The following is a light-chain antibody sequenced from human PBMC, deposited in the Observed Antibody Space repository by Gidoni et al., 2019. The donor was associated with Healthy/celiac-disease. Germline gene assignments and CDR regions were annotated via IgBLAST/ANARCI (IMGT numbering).Light chain of an antibody. V-gene: IGKV3-15*01. J-gene: IGKJ1*01. CDR3: QQYNNWPTWT. CDR1: QSVSSN. CDR2: GAS. Sequence: EIVMTQSPATLSVSPGERATLSCRASQSVSSNLAWYQQKPGQAPRLLIYGASTRATGIPARFSGSGSGTEFTLTISSLQSEDFAVYYCQQYNNWPTWTFGQXTKVEI.